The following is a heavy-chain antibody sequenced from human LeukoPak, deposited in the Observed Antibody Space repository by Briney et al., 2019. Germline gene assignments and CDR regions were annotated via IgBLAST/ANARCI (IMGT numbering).Heavy chain of an antibody. D-gene: IGHD3-22*01. CDR1: GFTFSSYA. CDR2: ISGSGGST. J-gene: IGHJ4*02. CDR3: ANQYRITMIVVANYFDY. Sequence: PGGSLRLSCAASGFTFSSYAMSWVRQAPGKGLEWVSAISGSGGSTYYADSVKGRFTISRDHSKTSLYLQMNSMRAEDTAVYYCANQYRITMIVVANYFDYWGQGTLVTVSS. V-gene: IGHV3-23*01.